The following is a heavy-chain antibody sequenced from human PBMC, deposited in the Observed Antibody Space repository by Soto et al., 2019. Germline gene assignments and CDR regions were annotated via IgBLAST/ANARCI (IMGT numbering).Heavy chain of an antibody. D-gene: IGHD3-22*01. J-gene: IGHJ4*02. V-gene: IGHV3-73*01. CDR1: GFTFSGSA. Sequence: GGSLRLSCAASGFTFSGSAMHWVRQASGKGLEWVGRIGSKANSYATAYAASVKGRFTISRDDSKNTAYLQMNSLKTEDTAVYYCTSSPRLSHYWGQGTLVTSPQ. CDR3: TSSPRLSHY. CDR2: IGSKANSYAT.